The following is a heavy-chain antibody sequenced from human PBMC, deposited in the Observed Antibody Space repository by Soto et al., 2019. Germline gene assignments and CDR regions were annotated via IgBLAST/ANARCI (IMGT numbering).Heavy chain of an antibody. D-gene: IGHD3-10*01. J-gene: IGHJ4*02. Sequence: GGSLRLSCAVSGFIFSSAWMTWIRQAPGKGLEWVSTISGGSSVTYYGDSVRGQFTISRDNAKKTLFLQLNRLSAEDTATYYCAKVLSQNYYYPFDFWGQGTLVTVSS. V-gene: IGHV3-23*01. CDR3: AKVLSQNYYYPFDF. CDR2: ISGGSSVT. CDR1: GFIFSSAW.